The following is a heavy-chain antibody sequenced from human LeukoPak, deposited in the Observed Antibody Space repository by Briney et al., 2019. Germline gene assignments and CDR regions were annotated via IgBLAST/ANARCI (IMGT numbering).Heavy chain of an antibody. V-gene: IGHV3-30*18. CDR2: ISFDGSNK. Sequence: QPGGSLRLSCAASGFTFTSYGMHWVRQAPGKGLEWVAIISFDGSNKYYPDSVKGRFTISRDDSKNTLFLQMNSLRPEDTAVYYCAKDSKRGSDYGYYFDNWGQGTLVTVSS. CDR3: AKDSKRGSDYGYYFDN. CDR1: GFTFTSYG. J-gene: IGHJ4*02. D-gene: IGHD1-26*01.